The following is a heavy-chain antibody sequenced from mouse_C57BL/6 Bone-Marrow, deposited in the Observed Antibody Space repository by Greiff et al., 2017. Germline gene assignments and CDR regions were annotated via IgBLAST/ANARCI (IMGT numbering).Heavy chain of an antibody. CDR3: ATSYYYGYFDY. CDR1: GYTFTSYW. D-gene: IGHD1-1*01. CDR2: IDPSDSYT. J-gene: IGHJ2*01. Sequence: QVQLQQPGAELVMPGASVKLSCKASGYTFTSYWMHWVKQRPGQGLEWIGEIDPSDSYTNYNQKFKGKSTLPVDKSSSTAYMQLSSLTSEDSAVYYCATSYYYGYFDYWGQGTTLTVSS. V-gene: IGHV1-69*01.